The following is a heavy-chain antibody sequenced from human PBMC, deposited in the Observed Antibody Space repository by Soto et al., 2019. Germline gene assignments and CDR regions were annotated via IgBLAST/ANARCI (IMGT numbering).Heavy chain of an antibody. CDR1: GYSFTIYW. CDR2: IDPNDSYT. D-gene: IGHD3-3*01. Sequence: GESLKISCKGSGYSFTIYWISLVRQMPWKGLEWMGMIDPNDSYTNYSTSFQGHVTISADKSISTASLQWSSLKASYTAMDYCAWGDTIPQDEYWGQGTLVTVSS. V-gene: IGHV5-10-1*01. J-gene: IGHJ4*02. CDR3: AWGDTIPQDEY.